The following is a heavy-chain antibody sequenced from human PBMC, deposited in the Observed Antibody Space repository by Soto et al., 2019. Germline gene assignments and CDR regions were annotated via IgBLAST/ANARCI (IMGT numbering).Heavy chain of an antibody. Sequence: VSVKRACKASGYNFSRYGVSWRRLATVQRVEWMGWISAYNGNTNYAQKLQGRVTMTTDTSTSTAYMELRSPRSDDTAVYYCARDLVIDSSGYYHNAYYYYGMDVWVQGTTVTVSS. CDR2: ISAYNGNT. J-gene: IGHJ6*02. V-gene: IGHV1-18*01. CDR1: GYNFSRYG. D-gene: IGHD3-22*01. CDR3: ARDLVIDSSGYYHNAYYYYGMDV.